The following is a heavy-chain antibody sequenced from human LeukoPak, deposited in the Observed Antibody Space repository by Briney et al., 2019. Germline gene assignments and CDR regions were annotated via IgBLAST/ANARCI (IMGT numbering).Heavy chain of an antibody. V-gene: IGHV3-11*01. CDR1: GFTFSDYY. Sequence: GGSLRLSCAASGFTFSDYYMSWIRQAPGKGLEWVSYISSSGNTIYYADSVKGRFTISRDNAKNSLYLQMNSLRAEDTAVYYCANSLFGKLPRDAFDIWGQGTMVTVSS. CDR3: ANSLFGKLPRDAFDI. D-gene: IGHD3-10*02. CDR2: ISSSGNTI. J-gene: IGHJ3*02.